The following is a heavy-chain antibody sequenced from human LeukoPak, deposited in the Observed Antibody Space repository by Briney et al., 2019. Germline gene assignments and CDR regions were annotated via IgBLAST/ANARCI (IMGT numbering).Heavy chain of an antibody. CDR2: ISAYNGNT. J-gene: IGHJ3*02. CDR3: ARDLLVGATSAFAI. Sequence: ASVKVSCKASGYTFTSYGISWVRQAPGQGLEWMGWISAYNGNTNYAQKLQGRVTMTTDTSTSTAYMELRSLRSDDTAVYYCARDLLVGATSAFAIWGQGTMVTVSS. D-gene: IGHD1-26*01. CDR1: GYTFTSYG. V-gene: IGHV1-18*01.